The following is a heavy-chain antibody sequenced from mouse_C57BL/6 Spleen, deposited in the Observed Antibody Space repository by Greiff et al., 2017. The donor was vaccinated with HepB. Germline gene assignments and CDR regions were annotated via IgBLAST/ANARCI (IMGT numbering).Heavy chain of an antibody. J-gene: IGHJ3*01. V-gene: IGHV1-54*01. Sequence: VQRVESGAELVRPGTSVKVSCKASGYAFTNYLIEWVKQRPGQGLEWIGVINPGSGGTNYNEKFKGKATLTADKSSSTAYMQLSSLTSEDSAVYFCARSNDYGQPFAYWGQGTLVTVSA. D-gene: IGHD2-4*01. CDR2: INPGSGGT. CDR1: GYAFTNYL. CDR3: ARSNDYGQPFAY.